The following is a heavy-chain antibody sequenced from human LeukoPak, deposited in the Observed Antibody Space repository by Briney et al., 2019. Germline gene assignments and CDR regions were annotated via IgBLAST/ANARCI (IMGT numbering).Heavy chain of an antibody. J-gene: IGHJ6*02. Sequence: GGSLRLSCAVSGITLSSYAMSWVRQAPGKGLEWVSAISGSGGSTYYADSVKGRFTISRDNSKNTLYLQMNSLRAEDTAVYYCATDGYTYYYYGMDVWGQGTTVTVSS. CDR3: ATDGYTYYYYGMDV. V-gene: IGHV3-23*01. D-gene: IGHD5-24*01. CDR1: GITLSSYA. CDR2: ISGSGGST.